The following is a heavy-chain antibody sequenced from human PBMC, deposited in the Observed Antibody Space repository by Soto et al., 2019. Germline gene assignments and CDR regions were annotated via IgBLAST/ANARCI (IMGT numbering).Heavy chain of an antibody. D-gene: IGHD6-19*01. J-gene: IGHJ4*02. V-gene: IGHV4-39*01. CDR3: ARHRVTYSSGPYYFDY. Sequence: SENLSLTCTVTGGSISSSSYYWGWIRQPPGKGLEWIGSIYYSVSTYYNPSLKSRVTISVDTSKNQFSLKLSSVTAADTAVYYCARHRVTYSSGPYYFDYWGQGTLVTVS. CDR1: GGSISSSSYY. CDR2: IYYSVST.